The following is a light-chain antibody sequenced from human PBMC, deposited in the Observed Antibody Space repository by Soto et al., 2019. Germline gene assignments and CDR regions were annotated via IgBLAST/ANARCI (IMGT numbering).Light chain of an antibody. V-gene: IGKV3-20*01. CDR1: QGVSSSY. CDR3: QQYGTTPWT. J-gene: IGKJ1*01. Sequence: EIVLTQSPGTLSLSPGERATLSFRASQGVSSSYLAWYQHKPGQAPRLLISGTSSRATGIPDRFSGSGAGTDFTLTISRLEPEDFAVYYCQQYGTTPWTFGQGTKVDIK. CDR2: GTS.